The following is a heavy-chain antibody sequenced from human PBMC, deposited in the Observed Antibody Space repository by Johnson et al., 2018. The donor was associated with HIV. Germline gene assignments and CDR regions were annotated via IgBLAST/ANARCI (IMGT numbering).Heavy chain of an antibody. J-gene: IGHJ3*02. V-gene: IGHV3-66*02. D-gene: IGHD6-19*01. CDR2: IYSGGST. CDR3: ARDRPSGWPDAFDI. Sequence: MLLVESGGGLVQPGGSLRLSCAASGFTVSSNYMSWVHQAPGKWLEWVSVIYSGGSTYYADSVKGRFTISRDNSKNTLYLQMNSLRPEDTAVYYCARDRPSGWPDAFDIWGQGTMVTFSS. CDR1: GFTVSSNY.